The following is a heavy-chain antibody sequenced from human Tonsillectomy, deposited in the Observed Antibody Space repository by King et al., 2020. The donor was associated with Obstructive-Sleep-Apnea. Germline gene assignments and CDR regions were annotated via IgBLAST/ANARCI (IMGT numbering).Heavy chain of an antibody. V-gene: IGHV4-30-4*01. CDR3: ATLGATWSSLYYFDY. CDR2: IYYSGTT. CDR1: GGSISSGDYY. J-gene: IGHJ4*02. D-gene: IGHD5-12*01. Sequence: VQLQESGPGLVKPSQTLSLTCTVSGGSISSGDYYWSWIRQPPGNGLEWIGHIYYSGTTFYSPSLNSRVTISVDTSKNQFSLNLSSVTAADTAVYYCATLGATWSSLYYFDYWGQGTLVSVSS.